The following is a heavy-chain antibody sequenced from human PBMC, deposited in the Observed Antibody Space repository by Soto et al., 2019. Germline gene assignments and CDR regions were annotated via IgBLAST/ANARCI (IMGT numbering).Heavy chain of an antibody. CDR3: ARAQGIAARTGPNWFDP. D-gene: IGHD6-13*01. Sequence: QVQLQQWGAGLLKPSETLSLTCAVYGGSFSGYYWSWIRQPPGKGLEWIGEINHSGSTNYNTSLKSRVTISVDTSKNQFSLKLSSVTAADTAVYYCARAQGIAARTGPNWFDPWGQGTLVTVSS. J-gene: IGHJ5*02. V-gene: IGHV4-34*01. CDR1: GGSFSGYY. CDR2: INHSGST.